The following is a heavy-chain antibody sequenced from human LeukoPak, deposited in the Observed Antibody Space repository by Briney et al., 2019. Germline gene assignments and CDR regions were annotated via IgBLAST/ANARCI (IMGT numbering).Heavy chain of an antibody. CDR1: GGSISSYY. Sequence: SGTLSLTCTVSGGSISSYYWSWIRQPAGKGLEWVGRIYTSGSTNYNPSLKSRVTTSVDTSNNPFYLKLSSVNAPDTAVYYCASSRRCSTTSCIYWYFDLWGRGTLVTVSS. D-gene: IGHD2-2*01. J-gene: IGHJ2*01. V-gene: IGHV4-4*07. CDR2: IYTSGST. CDR3: ASSRRCSTTSCIYWYFDL.